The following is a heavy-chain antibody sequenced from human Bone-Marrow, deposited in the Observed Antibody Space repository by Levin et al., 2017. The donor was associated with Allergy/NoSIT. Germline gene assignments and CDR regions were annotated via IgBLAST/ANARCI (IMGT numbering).Heavy chain of an antibody. CDR3: ARYHDFYSGEDYLDS. V-gene: IGHV3-23*01. Sequence: QPGGSLRLSCVGSGFSFSSYAMSWVRQAPGKGLEWVSFMTGGGSTTYYADAVKGRFTISRDNSRGTLSLQMNSLRVEDTAIYYCARYHDFYSGEDYLDSWGQGTLVTVSS. D-gene: IGHD3-3*01. CDR1: GFSFSSYA. J-gene: IGHJ4*02. CDR2: MTGGGSTT.